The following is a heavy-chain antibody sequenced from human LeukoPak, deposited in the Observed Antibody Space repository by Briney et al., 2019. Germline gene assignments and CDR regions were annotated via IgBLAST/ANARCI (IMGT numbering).Heavy chain of an antibody. V-gene: IGHV1-2*02. CDR1: GYTFADYY. J-gene: IGHJ3*01. Sequence: ASVKVSCKASGYTFADYYLHWVRQAPGQGLEWMGSIDPDSGGTNYAQKFQGRVTMTRDTSISTAYMELSRLRSDDMAVYYCAREYYDSSGRKHAFEDWGQGTMVTVSS. CDR2: IDPDSGGT. CDR3: AREYYDSSGRKHAFED. D-gene: IGHD3-22*01.